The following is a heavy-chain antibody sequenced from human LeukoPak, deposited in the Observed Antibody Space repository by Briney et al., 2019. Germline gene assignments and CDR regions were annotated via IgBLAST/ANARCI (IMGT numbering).Heavy chain of an antibody. CDR1: GGSISSYY. CDR2: IYYNGST. Sequence: SEILSLTCIVSGGSISSYYWTWIRQPPGKGLERIGYIYYNGSTNYNPSLKSRVTISVDTSKNQFSLKLNSVTAADTAVYYCARQSRGIAVAGLDYWGQGILVTVSS. V-gene: IGHV4-59*08. CDR3: ARQSRGIAVAGLDY. J-gene: IGHJ4*02. D-gene: IGHD6-19*01.